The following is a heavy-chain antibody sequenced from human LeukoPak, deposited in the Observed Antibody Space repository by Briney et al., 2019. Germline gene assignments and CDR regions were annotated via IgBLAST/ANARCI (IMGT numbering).Heavy chain of an antibody. Sequence: PSETLSLTCAVYGGSFSGYYWSWIRQPPGKGLEWIGEINHSGSTNYNASVKSRVSISVDTAKNQFTLKLSSVTAADTAVYYFASLFSGYFDSLYLPDYWGQGTLVTVSS. D-gene: IGHD3-9*01. CDR1: GGSFSGYY. J-gene: IGHJ4*02. CDR2: INHSGST. CDR3: ASLFSGYFDSLYLPDY. V-gene: IGHV4-34*01.